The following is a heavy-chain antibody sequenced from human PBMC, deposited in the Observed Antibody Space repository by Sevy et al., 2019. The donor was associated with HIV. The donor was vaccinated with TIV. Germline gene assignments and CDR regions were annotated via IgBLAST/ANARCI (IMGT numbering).Heavy chain of an antibody. Sequence: GGYLRLSCAASGFTFSNAWMSWVRQAPGKGLEWVGRIKSKTDGGTTDYAAPVKGRFTISRDDSKNTLYLQMNSLKTEDTAVYYCTTFSHYYYGMDVWGQGTTVTVSS. CDR3: TTFSHYYYGMDV. CDR1: GFTFSNAW. CDR2: IKSKTDGGTT. J-gene: IGHJ6*02. V-gene: IGHV3-15*01.